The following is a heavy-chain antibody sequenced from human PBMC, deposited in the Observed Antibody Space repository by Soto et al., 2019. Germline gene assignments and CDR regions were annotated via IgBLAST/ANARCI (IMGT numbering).Heavy chain of an antibody. D-gene: IGHD4-17*01. J-gene: IGHJ4*02. CDR1: GGSISSGAYS. CDR2: INQRGST. CDR3: ASGSTTVTTFDS. V-gene: IGHV4-30-2*01. Sequence: QLQLQESGSGLVKPSQTLSLTCAVSGGSISSGAYSWTWIRQPPGKGLESIGYINQRGSTYYNPSLKSRVTIAVXXSTNQCSLKLSSVTAADTAVYYCASGSTTVTTFDSGGQGTLVTVSS.